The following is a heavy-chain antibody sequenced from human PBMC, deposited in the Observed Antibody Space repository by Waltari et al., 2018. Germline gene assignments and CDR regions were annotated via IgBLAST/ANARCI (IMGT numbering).Heavy chain of an antibody. J-gene: IGHJ3*02. CDR3: ATSLHVTGTTAAFDI. Sequence: QVQLVQSGAEVKKPGSSVKVSCKASGGTFSNHGISWVRQAPGQGPGWMGGIIPNLEIANYAQNFQGRVTISADESTSTAYMELSSLRSDDTALYYCATSLHVTGTTAAFDIWGQGTMVTVSS. V-gene: IGHV1-69*04. CDR2: IIPNLEIA. D-gene: IGHD1-20*01. CDR1: GGTFSNHG.